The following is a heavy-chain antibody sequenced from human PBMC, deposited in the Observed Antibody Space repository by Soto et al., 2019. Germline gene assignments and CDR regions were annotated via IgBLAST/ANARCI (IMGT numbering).Heavy chain of an antibody. J-gene: IGHJ3*02. Sequence: GGSLRLSCAASGFTFSSYSMNWVRQAPGKGLEWVSYISSSSSTIYYADSVKGRFTISRDNAKNSLYLQMNSLRDEDTAVYYCARARGRGQTYDFDIWGQGTMVTVSS. D-gene: IGHD3-10*01. CDR1: GFTFSSYS. CDR2: ISSSSSTI. V-gene: IGHV3-48*02. CDR3: ARARGRGQTYDFDI.